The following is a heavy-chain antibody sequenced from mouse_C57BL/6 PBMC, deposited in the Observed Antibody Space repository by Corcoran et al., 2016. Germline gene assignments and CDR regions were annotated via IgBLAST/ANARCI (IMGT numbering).Heavy chain of an antibody. D-gene: IGHD2-4*01. CDR1: GYTFTTYG. V-gene: IGHV9-3*01. Sequence: QIQLVQSGPELKKPGETVKISCKASGYTFTTYGMSWVKQTPGKGLKWMGWINTYSGVPTYADDFKGRFAFSLETSASTAYLQINNLKKEDTATYFCAREGRAYDYDEDFDYWGQGTTLTVSS. J-gene: IGHJ2*01. CDR3: AREGRAYDYDEDFDY. CDR2: INTYSGVP.